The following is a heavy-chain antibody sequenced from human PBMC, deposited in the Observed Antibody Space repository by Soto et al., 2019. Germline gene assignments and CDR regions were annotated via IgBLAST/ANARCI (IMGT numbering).Heavy chain of an antibody. D-gene: IGHD6-19*01. J-gene: IGHJ5*02. CDR3: ARDRGYSSGWYRENWFDP. V-gene: IGHV4-4*02. Sequence: PSETLSLTCAVSGGSISSSNWWSWVRQPPGKGLEWIGEIYHSGSTNYNPSLKSRVTISVDKSKNQFSLKLSSVTAADTAVYYCARDRGYSSGWYRENWFDPWGQGTLVTVSS. CDR1: GGSISSSNW. CDR2: IYHSGST.